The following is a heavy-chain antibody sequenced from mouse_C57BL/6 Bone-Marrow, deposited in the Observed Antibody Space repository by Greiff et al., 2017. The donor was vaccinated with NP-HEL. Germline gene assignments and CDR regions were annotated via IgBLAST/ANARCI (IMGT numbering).Heavy chain of an antibody. J-gene: IGHJ2*01. CDR1: GYTFTSYG. D-gene: IGHD4-1*01. CDR2: IYSRSGNT. Sequence: QVQLQQSGAELARPGASVKLSCKASGYTFTSYGISWVKQRTGQGLVWIGEIYSRSGNTYYNEKFKGKATLTADKSSSTAYMELRRLTSEDSAVYFCARANWDAYFDYWGQGTTLTVSS. CDR3: ARANWDAYFDY. V-gene: IGHV1-81*01.